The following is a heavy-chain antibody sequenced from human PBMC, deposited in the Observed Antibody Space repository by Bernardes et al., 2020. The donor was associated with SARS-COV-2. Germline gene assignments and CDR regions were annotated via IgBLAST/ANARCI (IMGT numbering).Heavy chain of an antibody. CDR2: VFHSGTA. V-gene: IGHV4-59*07. CDR1: GASMRNFY. CDR3: ARMDEFYYYYGMDV. J-gene: IGHJ6*02. D-gene: IGHD3-10*01. Sequence: SDTLSLTCTVSGASMRNFYWSWIRQFPGTGLEWIGYVFHSGTATYNPSLRSRVTMSVDTSKSQFSLKLSSVTAADSAIYYCARMDEFYYYYGMDVWGQGTTVTVSS.